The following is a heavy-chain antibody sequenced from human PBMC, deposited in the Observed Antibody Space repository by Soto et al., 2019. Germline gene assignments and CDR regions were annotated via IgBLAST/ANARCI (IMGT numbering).Heavy chain of an antibody. Sequence: VKVSCKASGYTFTGYYMHWVRQAPGQGLEWMGWINPNSGGTNYAQKFQGRVTMTRDTSISAAYMELSRLRSDDTAVYYCAREKVRAAVAGFSHAFDIWGQGTMVTVSS. D-gene: IGHD6-19*01. J-gene: IGHJ3*02. V-gene: IGHV1-2*02. CDR2: INPNSGGT. CDR1: GYTFTGYY. CDR3: AREKVRAAVAGFSHAFDI.